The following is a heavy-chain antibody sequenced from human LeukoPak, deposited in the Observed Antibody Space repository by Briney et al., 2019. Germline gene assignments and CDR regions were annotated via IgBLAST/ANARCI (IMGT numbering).Heavy chain of an antibody. J-gene: IGHJ6*02. CDR1: GYTFTSYY. CDR3: ASGASSWYNRGYYYGMDV. D-gene: IGHD6-13*01. Sequence: ASVKVSCKASGYTFTSYYMHWVRQAPGQGLEWMGIINPSGGSTSYAQKFQGRVTMTRDTSTSTVYMELSSLRSEDTAVYYCASGASSWYNRGYYYGMDVWGQGTTVTVSS. V-gene: IGHV1-46*01. CDR2: INPSGGST.